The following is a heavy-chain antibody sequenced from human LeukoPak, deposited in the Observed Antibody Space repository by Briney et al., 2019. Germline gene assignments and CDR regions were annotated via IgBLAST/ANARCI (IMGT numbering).Heavy chain of an antibody. Sequence: PGGSLRLSCAASGFTFSSYWMHWVRQAPGKRLVWVSRINSDGSSTSYADSVKGRFTISRDNAKNTLYLQMNSLRAEDTAVYYCARGPPDFWSGYSLDYWGQGTLVTVSS. V-gene: IGHV3-74*01. J-gene: IGHJ4*02. CDR3: ARGPPDFWSGYSLDY. CDR1: GFTFSSYW. D-gene: IGHD3-3*01. CDR2: INSDGSST.